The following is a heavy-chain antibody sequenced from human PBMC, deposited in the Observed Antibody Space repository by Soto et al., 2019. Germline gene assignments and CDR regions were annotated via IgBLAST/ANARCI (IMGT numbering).Heavy chain of an antibody. CDR2: IYYSGST. CDR1: GGSISSYY. CDR3: AGTYCSGGSCYSLSPNGYFDY. D-gene: IGHD2-15*01. Sequence: SETLSLTCTVSGGSISSYYWSWIRQPPGKGLEWIGYIYYSGSTNYNPSLKSRVTISVDTSKNQFSLKLSSVTAADTAVYYCAGTYCSGGSCYSLSPNGYFDYWGQGTLVTVSS. V-gene: IGHV4-59*08. J-gene: IGHJ4*02.